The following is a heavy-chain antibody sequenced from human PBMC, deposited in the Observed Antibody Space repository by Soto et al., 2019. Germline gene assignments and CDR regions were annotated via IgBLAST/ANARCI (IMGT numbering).Heavy chain of an antibody. D-gene: IGHD3-10*01. Sequence: PGESLKISCKTSGYSFSTYWIGWVRQKPGKGLEWLGLIFPGDSDTRYSPSFQGQITISGDKSISTAYLQWRSLRASDTAIYYCVRHEYASYTPYYDTWSRRTLVTVSS. CDR2: IFPGDSDT. CDR3: VRHEYASYTPYYDT. J-gene: IGHJ5*02. CDR1: GYSFSTYW. V-gene: IGHV5-51*01.